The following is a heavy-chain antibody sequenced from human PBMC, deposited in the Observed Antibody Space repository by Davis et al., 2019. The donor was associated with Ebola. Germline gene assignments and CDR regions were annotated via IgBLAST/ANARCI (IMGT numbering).Heavy chain of an antibody. CDR1: GYTFTSYG. Sequence: LVKVSCKASGYTFTSYGISWVRQAPGQGLEWLGGIIPIFGTANYAQKFQGRVTITADKSTSTAYMELSSLRSEDTAVYYCARGGYYYGMDVWGQGTTVTVSS. CDR2: IIPIFGTA. V-gene: IGHV1-69*06. CDR3: ARGGYYYGMDV. J-gene: IGHJ6*02.